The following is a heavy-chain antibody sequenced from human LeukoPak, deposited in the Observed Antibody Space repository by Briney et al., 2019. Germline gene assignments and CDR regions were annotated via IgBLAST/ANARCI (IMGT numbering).Heavy chain of an antibody. CDR3: ARDPLASLAAVSRFPEDY. CDR2: INPNSGGT. CDR1: GYTFTGYY. J-gene: IGHJ4*02. Sequence: EASVKVSCKASGYTFTGYYMHWVRQAPGQGLEWMGWINPNSGGTNYAQKFQGRVTMTRDTSISTAYMELSRLRSDDTAVYYCARDPLASLAAVSRFPEDYWGQGTLVTVSS. D-gene: IGHD6-13*01. V-gene: IGHV1-2*02.